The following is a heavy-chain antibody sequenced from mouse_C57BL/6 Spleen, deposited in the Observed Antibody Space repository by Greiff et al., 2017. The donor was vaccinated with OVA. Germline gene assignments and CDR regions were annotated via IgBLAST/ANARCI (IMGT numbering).Heavy chain of an antibody. V-gene: IGHV5-16*01. CDR3: ARVPTVVPDFDV. J-gene: IGHJ1*03. CDR2: INYDGSST. D-gene: IGHD1-1*01. CDR1: GFTFSDYY. Sequence: EVQVVESEGGLVQPGSSMKLSCTASGFTFSDYYMAWVRQVPDKGLEWVANINYDGSSTYYLDSLKSRFIISRDNAKNILYLQMSSLKSEDTATYYCARVPTVVPDFDVWGTGTTVTVSS.